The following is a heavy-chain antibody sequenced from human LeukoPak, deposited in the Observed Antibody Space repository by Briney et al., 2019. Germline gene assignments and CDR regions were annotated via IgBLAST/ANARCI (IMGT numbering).Heavy chain of an antibody. CDR2: ISYSGST. CDR3: TRTAPLGYSYGQET. D-gene: IGHD5-18*01. CDR1: GGSISSYY. J-gene: IGHJ4*02. V-gene: IGHV4-59*01. Sequence: SETLSLTCTVSGGSISSYYCTWIRQPPGKGLEWIGYISYSGSTNYNPSLKSRVTISLDTSKNQVSLKLTSVTAADTAVYYCTRTAPLGYSYGQETWGQGTLVTVSS.